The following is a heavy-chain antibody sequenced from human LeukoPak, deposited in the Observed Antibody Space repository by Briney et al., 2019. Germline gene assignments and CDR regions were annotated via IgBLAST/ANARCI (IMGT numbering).Heavy chain of an antibody. D-gene: IGHD5-18*01. CDR2: ISAYSGNT. CDR3: ARDRVFVDTAIVSPVQYFDY. V-gene: IGHV1-18*01. J-gene: IGHJ4*02. CDR1: GYTFASYG. Sequence: GASVKVSCKASGYTFASYGISWVRQAPGQGLEWMGWISAYSGNTNYAQKLQGRVTMTTATSTSTAYMELRSLRADDTAVYYCARDRVFVDTAIVSPVQYFDYWGQGTLVTLSS.